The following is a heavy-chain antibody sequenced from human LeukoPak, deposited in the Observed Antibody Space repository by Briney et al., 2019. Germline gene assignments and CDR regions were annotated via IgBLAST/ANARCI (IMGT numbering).Heavy chain of an antibody. CDR3: ARGSLNYYDFWSGYYSY. V-gene: IGHV1-2*02. CDR1: GCTFTGYY. D-gene: IGHD3-3*01. CDR2: INPNSGGT. J-gene: IGHJ4*02. Sequence: EASVKVSCKASGCTFTGYYMHWVRQAPGQGLEWMGWINPNSGGTNYAQKFQGRVTMTRDTSISTAYMELSRLRSDDTAVYYCARGSLNYYDFWSGYYSYWGQGTLVTVSS.